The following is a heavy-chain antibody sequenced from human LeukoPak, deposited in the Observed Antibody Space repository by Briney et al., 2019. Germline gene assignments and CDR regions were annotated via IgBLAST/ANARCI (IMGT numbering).Heavy chain of an antibody. Sequence: PGGSLRLSCAVSGFNVSHYYMSWVRQAPGKGLEWVSVIYSNNTTYYADAVKGRFTISRGNSNSTLYLQMNNLRVDDTAVYYCARASWGYDFDSWGLGTLVGVSS. J-gene: IGHJ4*02. V-gene: IGHV3-53*01. CDR2: IYSNNTT. CDR3: ARASWGYDFDS. CDR1: GFNVSHYY. D-gene: IGHD7-27*01.